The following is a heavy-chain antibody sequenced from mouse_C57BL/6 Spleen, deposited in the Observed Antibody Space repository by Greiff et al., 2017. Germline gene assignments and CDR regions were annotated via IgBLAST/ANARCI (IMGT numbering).Heavy chain of an antibody. D-gene: IGHD3-1*01. V-gene: IGHV1-82*01. J-gene: IGHJ4*01. CDR1: GYAFSSSW. CDR3: ARKGATDYYAMDY. Sequence: LQESGPELVKPGASVKISCKASGYAFSSSWMNWVKQRPGKGLEWIGRIYPGDGDTNYNGKFKGKATLTADKSSSTAYMQLSSLTSEDSAVYFCARKGATDYYAMDYWGQGTSVTVSS. CDR2: IYPGDGDT.